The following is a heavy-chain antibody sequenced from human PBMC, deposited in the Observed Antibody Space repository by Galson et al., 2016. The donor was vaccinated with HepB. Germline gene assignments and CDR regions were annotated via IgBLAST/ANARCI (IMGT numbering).Heavy chain of an antibody. Sequence: SETLSLTCAVYGGSFSGYYWSWIRQSRGKGLEWIGEINHGGSSKYNPSLESRVTISVETSNNQFSLKLSSVTAADTAVYYCARERASVIMDAFDIWGQGTMVTVSS. J-gene: IGHJ3*02. CDR1: GGSFSGYY. D-gene: IGHD2-21*01. CDR3: ARERASVIMDAFDI. CDR2: INHGGSS. V-gene: IGHV4-34*01.